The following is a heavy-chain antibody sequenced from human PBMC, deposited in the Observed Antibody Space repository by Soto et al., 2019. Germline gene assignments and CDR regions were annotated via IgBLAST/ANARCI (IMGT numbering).Heavy chain of an antibody. CDR3: ARGYSGYDWYLDY. CDR1: GGSVSSGSYY. V-gene: IGHV4-61*01. J-gene: IGHJ4*02. Sequence: PSETLSLTCTVSGGSVSSGSYYWSWIRQPPGKGLEWIGYIYYSGSTNYNPSLKSRVTISVDTSKNQFSLKLSSVTAADTAVYYCARGYSGYDWYLDYWGQGTLVTVSS. D-gene: IGHD5-12*01. CDR2: IYYSGST.